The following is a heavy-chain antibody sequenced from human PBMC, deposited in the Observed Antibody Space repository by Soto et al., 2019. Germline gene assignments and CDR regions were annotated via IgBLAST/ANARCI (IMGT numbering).Heavy chain of an antibody. V-gene: IGHV4-59*01. Sequence: QVQLQESGPGLVKPSETLSLTCTVSGCSTHSYYWAWIRQPPGKGLEWMGYVYYNGDTNYNPSLKSRVTISVDASKHQFSLKLTSVTPADTAVYYCARGHGHGGSSFDFWGQGTLVTVSS. D-gene: IGHD2-15*01. J-gene: IGHJ4*02. CDR2: VYYNGDT. CDR3: ARGHGHGGSSFDF. CDR1: GCSTHSYY.